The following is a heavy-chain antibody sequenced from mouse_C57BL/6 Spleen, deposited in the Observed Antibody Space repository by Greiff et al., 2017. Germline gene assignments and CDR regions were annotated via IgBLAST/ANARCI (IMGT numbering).Heavy chain of an antibody. CDR1: GYTFTSYW. D-gene: IGHD1-1*01. V-gene: IGHV1-72*01. Sequence: VQLQQPGAELVKPGASVKLSCKASGYTFTSYWMHWVKQRPGRGLEWIGRIDPNSGGTKYNEKFKSQATLTVDKPSSTAYMQLSSLTSEDSAVYYCARDTFTTVVATDYFDYWGQGTTLTVSS. CDR3: ARDTFTTVVATDYFDY. CDR2: IDPNSGGT. J-gene: IGHJ2*01.